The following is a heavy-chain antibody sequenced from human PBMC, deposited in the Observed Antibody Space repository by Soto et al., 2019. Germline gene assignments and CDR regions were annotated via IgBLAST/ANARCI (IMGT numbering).Heavy chain of an antibody. CDR2: IYSTGST. D-gene: IGHD3-22*01. CDR1: GGSIKNYY. Sequence: PSETLSLTCTVSGGSIKNYYWSWIRQPAGKGLEWIGRIYSTGSTNYNPSLKSRLTMSVDTSKNQFSLRLSSVTPADTAVYYCARDKCYDSNNWFASWGQGTLVTVSS. CDR3: ARDKCYDSNNWFAS. J-gene: IGHJ5*01. V-gene: IGHV4-4*07.